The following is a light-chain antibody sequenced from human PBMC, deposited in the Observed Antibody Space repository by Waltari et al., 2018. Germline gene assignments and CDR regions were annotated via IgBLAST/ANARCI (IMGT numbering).Light chain of an antibody. CDR3: SSYTSSSTV. J-gene: IGLJ1*01. CDR1: SSDVGGYNY. V-gene: IGLV2-14*01. CDR2: DVS. Sequence: QSALTQPASVSGSPGQSITISCTGTSSDVGGYNYVSWYQQHPGKAPKLMIYDVSKRPSGVSNRFSGSKSGNTASLTISGLHAEDEADYYCSSYTSSSTVFGTGTKVTVL.